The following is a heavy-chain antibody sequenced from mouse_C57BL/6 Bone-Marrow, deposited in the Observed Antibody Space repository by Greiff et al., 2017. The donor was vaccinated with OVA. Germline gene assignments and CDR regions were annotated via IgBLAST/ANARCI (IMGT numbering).Heavy chain of an antibody. CDR1: GYTFTSYW. J-gene: IGHJ4*01. CDR3: ARDSKCAMDY. V-gene: IGHV1-52*01. Sequence: QVQLQQPGAELVRPGSSVKLSCKASGYTFTSYWMHWVKQRPIQGLEWIGNIDPSDSETHYNQKFKDKATLTVDKSSSTAYMQLSSLTSEDSAVYYGARDSKCAMDYWGQGTSVTVSS. D-gene: IGHD2-5*01. CDR2: IDPSDSET.